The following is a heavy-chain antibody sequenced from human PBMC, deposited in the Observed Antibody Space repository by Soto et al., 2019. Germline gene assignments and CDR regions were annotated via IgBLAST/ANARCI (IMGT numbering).Heavy chain of an antibody. Sequence: EVQLLESGGGLVQHGGSLRLSCAASGFAVSSYAMSWVRQAPGKGLEWVSSISGSTSGTYYADAVKGRFTISRDNSNNTLYLQMNSLSAEDTAVYYWAKDRGFIDPFDYSGQGALVTVSS. CDR2: ISGSTSGT. J-gene: IGHJ4*02. CDR1: GFAVSSYA. CDR3: AKDRGFIDPFDY. D-gene: IGHD3-16*02. V-gene: IGHV3-23*01.